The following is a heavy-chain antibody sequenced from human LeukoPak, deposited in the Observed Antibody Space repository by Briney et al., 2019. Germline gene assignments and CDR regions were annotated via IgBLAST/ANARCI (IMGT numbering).Heavy chain of an antibody. D-gene: IGHD3-16*01. CDR1: GGSISSSSYY. CDR2: IYYSGST. CDR3: ARDGVMGVAFDI. Sequence: SETLSLTFTVSGGSISSSSYYWGWIRQPPGKGLEWIGSIYYSGSTYYNPSLKSRVTISVDTSKNQFSLKLSSVTAADTAVYYCARDGVMGVAFDIWGQGTMVTVSS. V-gene: IGHV4-39*07. J-gene: IGHJ3*02.